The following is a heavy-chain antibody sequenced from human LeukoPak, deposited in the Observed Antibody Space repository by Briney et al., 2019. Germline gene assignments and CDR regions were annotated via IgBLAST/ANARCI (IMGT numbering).Heavy chain of an antibody. D-gene: IGHD1-1*01. CDR3: ERWNDGLDY. CDR2: THYSGTT. CDR1: GASSVISTYY. V-gene: IGHV4-59*01. Sequence: SETLSLTCTVSGASSVISTYYWSWIRQPPGKGLECIGYTHYSGTTNYNPSLKSRVTMSVDTSKNQFSLKLSSVTAADTAVYYSERWNDGLDYWGQGTLVTVSS. J-gene: IGHJ4*02.